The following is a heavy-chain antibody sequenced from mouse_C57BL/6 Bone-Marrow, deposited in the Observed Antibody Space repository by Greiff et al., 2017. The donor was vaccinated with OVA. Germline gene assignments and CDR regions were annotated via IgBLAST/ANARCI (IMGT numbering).Heavy chain of an antibody. CDR2: ISPVGSYT. V-gene: IGHV5-4*01. J-gene: IGHJ2*01. CDR3: ARDRVITTVNGPYYFDY. Sequence: EVKLMESGGGLVKPGGSLKLSCAASGFTFSSYAMSWVRQTPEKRLEWVATISPVGSYTYYPDNVKGRFTISRDNAKTTLNLQMSHLKSEDTAMYYCARDRVITTVNGPYYFDYWGQGTTLTVSS. D-gene: IGHD1-1*01. CDR1: GFTFSSYA.